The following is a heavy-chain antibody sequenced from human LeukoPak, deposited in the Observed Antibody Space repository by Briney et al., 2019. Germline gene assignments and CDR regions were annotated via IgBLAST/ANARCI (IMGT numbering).Heavy chain of an antibody. J-gene: IGHJ4*02. CDR1: GFTVNNNY. D-gene: IGHD3-10*01. CDR2: IYGGGDT. Sequence: PGGSLRLSCAASGFTVNNNYVNWVRQAPGKGLEWVSIIYGGGDTSYADSVKGRFTISRDNSKNTVYLQMNSLRAEDTAVYYCARELTALLWFGELGYWGQGTLVTVSS. V-gene: IGHV3-53*01. CDR3: ARELTALLWFGELGY.